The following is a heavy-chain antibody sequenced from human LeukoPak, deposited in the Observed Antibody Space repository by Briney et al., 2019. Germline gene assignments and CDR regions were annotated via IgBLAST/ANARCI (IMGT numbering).Heavy chain of an antibody. CDR3: ARDGRYYDILTGLRFEGYYMDV. V-gene: IGHV3-7*01. CDR1: GFTFTTYW. D-gene: IGHD3-9*01. Sequence: PGESVTVSCAASGFTFTTYWMSWVGQAPGKGLDGVANIKQCGTEKYYVESVKGRFTISRDKAKNSLYLQMNSLRAEDTAVYYCARDGRYYDILTGLRFEGYYMDVWGKGTTVTVSS. CDR2: IKQCGTEK. J-gene: IGHJ6*03.